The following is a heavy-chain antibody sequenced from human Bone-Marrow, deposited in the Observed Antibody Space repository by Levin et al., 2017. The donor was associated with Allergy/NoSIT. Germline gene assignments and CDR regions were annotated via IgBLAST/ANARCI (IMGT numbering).Heavy chain of an antibody. Sequence: QPGGSLRLSCAASGFTFSNSWMTWVRQAPGKGLEWVANIKQDGSQIFYVDSVEGRFTISRDNAKNSLYLQMNSLRVDDTAVYYCARLSTTIVMVYPAHFFDYWGQGTVVTVSS. J-gene: IGHJ4*02. CDR1: GFTFSNSW. CDR2: IKQDGSQI. D-gene: IGHD2-15*01. V-gene: IGHV3-7*01. CDR3: ARLSTTIVMVYPAHFFDY.